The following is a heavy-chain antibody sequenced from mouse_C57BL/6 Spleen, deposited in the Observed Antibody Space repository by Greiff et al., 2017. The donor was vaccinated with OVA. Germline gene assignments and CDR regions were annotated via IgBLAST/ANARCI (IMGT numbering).Heavy chain of an antibody. CDR2: ICPGGGYT. J-gene: IGHJ3*01. Sequence: EVQRVESGGGLVKPGGSLKLSCEASGYTFSSYAMYWVNQTPGKGLEWVATICPGGGYTYYHDNVKGRVTISRDNASSTVYLQMSRLTSEDSAVYFCAREDDGSYGFAYWGQGTLVTVSA. CDR1: GYTFSSYA. D-gene: IGHD1-1*01. CDR3: AREDDGSYGFAY. V-gene: IGHV5-4*01.